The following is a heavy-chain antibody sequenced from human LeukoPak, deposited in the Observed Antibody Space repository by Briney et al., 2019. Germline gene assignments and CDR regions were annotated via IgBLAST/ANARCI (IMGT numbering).Heavy chain of an antibody. CDR2: ISWNSGSI. CDR3: AKDMGDDGDYDFDY. V-gene: IGHV3-9*01. D-gene: IGHD4-17*01. CDR1: GFTFDDYA. J-gene: IGHJ4*02. Sequence: GGSLRLSCAASGFTFDDYAMHWVRQAPGKGLEWVSGISWNSGSIGYADSVNGRFTISRDNAKNSLYLQMNSLRAEDTALYYCAKDMGDDGDYDFDYWGQGTLVTVSS.